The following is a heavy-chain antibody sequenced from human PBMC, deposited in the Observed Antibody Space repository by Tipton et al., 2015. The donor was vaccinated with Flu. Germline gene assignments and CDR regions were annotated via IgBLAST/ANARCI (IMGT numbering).Heavy chain of an antibody. CDR2: IYYSGST. V-gene: IGHV4-59*08. J-gene: IGHJ3*02. D-gene: IGHD6-19*01. Sequence: LRLSCTVSGGSISSYYWSWIRQPPGKGLEWIGYIYYSGSTNYNPSLKSRVTISVDTSKNQFSLKLSSVTAADTAVYYCARRTAVAENAFDIWGQGTMVTVSS. CDR3: ARRTAVAENAFDI. CDR1: GGSISSYY.